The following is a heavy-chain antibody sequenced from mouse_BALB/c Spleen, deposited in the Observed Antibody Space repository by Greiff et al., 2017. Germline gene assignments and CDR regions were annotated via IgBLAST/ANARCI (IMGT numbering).Heavy chain of an antibody. V-gene: IGHV5-17*02. CDR2: ISSGSSTI. CDR1: GFTFSSFG. D-gene: IGHD2-1*01. J-gene: IGHJ4*01. Sequence: DVQLVESGGGLVQPGGSRKLSCAASGFTFSSFGMHWVRQAPEKGLEWVAYISSGSSTIYYADTVKGRFTISRDNPKNTLFLQMTSLRSEDTAMYYCARSGNYRYAMDYWGQGTSVTVSS. CDR3: ARSGNYRYAMDY.